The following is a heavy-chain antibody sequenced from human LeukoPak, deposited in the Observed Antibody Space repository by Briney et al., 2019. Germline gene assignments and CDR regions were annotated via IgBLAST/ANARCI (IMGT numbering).Heavy chain of an antibody. D-gene: IGHD5-18*01. CDR2: IYPGDSDT. CDR3: ARRGEAMDPFDY. J-gene: IGHJ4*02. V-gene: IGHV5-51*01. Sequence: GESLKISCMGSGYTFTNYWIGWVRQMPGKGLEWMGIIYPGDSDTRYSPSFQGQVTISADKSINTAYLQWSSLKASDTAIYYCARRGEAMDPFDYWGQGTLVTVSS. CDR1: GYTFTNYW.